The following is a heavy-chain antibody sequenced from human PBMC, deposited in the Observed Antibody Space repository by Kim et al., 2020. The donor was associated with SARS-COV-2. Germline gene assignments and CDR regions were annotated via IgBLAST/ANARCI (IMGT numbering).Heavy chain of an antibody. CDR2: MNPNSGNT. D-gene: IGHD3-3*01. Sequence: ASVKVSCKASGYTFTSYDINWVRQATGQGLEWMGWMNPNSGNTGYAQKFQGRVTMTRNTSISTAYLELSSRRAGDTAGYDCARAVRGSGFGVGSIRAYY. CDR3: ARAVRGSGFGVGSIRAYY. CDR1: GYTFTSYD. V-gene: IGHV1-8*01. J-gene: IGHJ6*03.